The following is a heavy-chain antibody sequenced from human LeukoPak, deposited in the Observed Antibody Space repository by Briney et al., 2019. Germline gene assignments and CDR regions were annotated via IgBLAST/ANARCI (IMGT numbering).Heavy chain of an antibody. Sequence: GGSLRLSCTTSGFTFRDYVMSWFRQAPGRGLECVSFIRSKTYSGATDYAASVRGRFVISRDDSESIAYLQMNSLKTEDTGVYYCTRNPHPFCSGVHCPSDSWGQGTLVTVSP. CDR3: TRNPHPFCSGVHCPSDS. V-gene: IGHV3-49*03. D-gene: IGHD2-15*01. CDR2: IRSKTYSGAT. J-gene: IGHJ4*02. CDR1: GFTFRDYV.